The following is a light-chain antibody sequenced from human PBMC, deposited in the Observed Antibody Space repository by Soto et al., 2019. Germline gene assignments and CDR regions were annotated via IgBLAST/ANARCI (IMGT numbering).Light chain of an antibody. CDR3: QQYNNWPPRWT. Sequence: IVMTQSPATLSVSPGERATLSCRASQSVSSNLAWYQQQPGQAPRLLIYGASTRATGIPARFSGSGSGTEFTLTISSLQSEDFAVYYCQQYNNWPPRWTFGQGTKVEIK. J-gene: IGKJ1*01. V-gene: IGKV3-15*01. CDR2: GAS. CDR1: QSVSSN.